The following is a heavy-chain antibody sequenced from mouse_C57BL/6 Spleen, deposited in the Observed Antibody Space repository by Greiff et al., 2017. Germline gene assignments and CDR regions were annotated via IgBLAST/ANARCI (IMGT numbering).Heavy chain of an antibody. V-gene: IGHV1-61*01. D-gene: IGHD2-4*01. Sequence: QVQLQQPGAELVRPGSSVKLSCKASGYTFTSYWMDWVKQRPGQGLEWIGNIYPSDSETHYNQKFKDKATLTVDKSSSTAYMQLSSLTSEDSAVYYCTIYYDYAMDYGGQGTSVTVSS. CDR3: TIYYDYAMDY. CDR2: IYPSDSET. CDR1: GYTFTSYW. J-gene: IGHJ4*01.